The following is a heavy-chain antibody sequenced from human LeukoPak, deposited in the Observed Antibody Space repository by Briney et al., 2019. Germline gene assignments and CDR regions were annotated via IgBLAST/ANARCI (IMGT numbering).Heavy chain of an antibody. CDR3: ARVSDISVAAYFDY. Sequence: ASVKVSCKASGYTFTSYGISWVRLAPGQGLEWMGWISAYNGNTNYAQKLQGRVTMTRDMSTSTVYMELSSLRSEDAAVYYCARVSDISVAAYFDYWGQGTRVTVSS. J-gene: IGHJ4*02. V-gene: IGHV1-18*01. D-gene: IGHD6-19*01. CDR2: ISAYNGNT. CDR1: GYTFTSYG.